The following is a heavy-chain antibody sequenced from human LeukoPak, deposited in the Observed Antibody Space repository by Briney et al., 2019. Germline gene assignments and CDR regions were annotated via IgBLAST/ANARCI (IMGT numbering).Heavy chain of an antibody. J-gene: IGHJ5*02. Sequence: GASVKVSCKASGYTFTAYYVHWVRQAPGQGLEWIGWINPNTGDTNYAPKFQGGVTMIKDTSTNSAYMELNKLTSDDTAVYYSGRGNKSFDPWGQGTLVTVSS. CDR2: INPNTGDT. CDR1: GYTFTAYY. V-gene: IGHV1-2*02. CDR3: GRGNKSFDP.